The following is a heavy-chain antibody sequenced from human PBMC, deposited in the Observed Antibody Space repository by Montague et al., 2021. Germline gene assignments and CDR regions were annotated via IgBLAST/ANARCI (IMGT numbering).Heavy chain of an antibody. J-gene: IGHJ4*02. D-gene: IGHD5-12*01. V-gene: IGHV4-34*01. CDR3: ARYLTGGYDE. CDR2: TNHRGIS. Sequence: SETLSLTCAVYGGSLDGFYWTWIRQPPGKGLEWIGETNHRGISSYNPALKGRVTLSAETSKNQFSLGVTSVTAADTAVYFCARYLTGGYDEWGRGTLVTVSS. CDR1: GGSLDGFY.